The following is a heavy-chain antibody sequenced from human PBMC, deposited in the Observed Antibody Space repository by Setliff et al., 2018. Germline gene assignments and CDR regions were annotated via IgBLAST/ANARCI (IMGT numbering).Heavy chain of an antibody. V-gene: IGHV1-46*01. D-gene: IGHD3-22*01. CDR1: GYTFTSYY. CDR3: ASDGQGNYYDSSGPSFDY. CDR2: INPSGGST. Sequence: ASVKVSCKASGYTFTSYYMHWVRQAPGQGLEWMGIINPSGGSTSYAQKFQGRVTMTTDTSTSTAYMELRSLRSDDTAVYYCASDGQGNYYDSSGPSFDYWGQGTLVTVSS. J-gene: IGHJ4*02.